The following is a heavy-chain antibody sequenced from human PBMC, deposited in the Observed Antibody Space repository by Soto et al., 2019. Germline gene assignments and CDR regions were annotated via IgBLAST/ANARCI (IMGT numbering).Heavy chain of an antibody. CDR3: AIGYYYYYYGMDV. CDR1: GGSISSGGYY. V-gene: IGHV4-31*03. J-gene: IGHJ6*02. Sequence: QVQLQESGPGLVKPSQTLSLTCTVSGGSISSGGYYWSWIRQHPGKGLEWIGYIYYSGSTYYNPSLKCRVTISVDTSKNQFSLKLSSVTAADTAVYYCAIGYYYYYYGMDVWGQGTTVTVSS. CDR2: IYYSGST.